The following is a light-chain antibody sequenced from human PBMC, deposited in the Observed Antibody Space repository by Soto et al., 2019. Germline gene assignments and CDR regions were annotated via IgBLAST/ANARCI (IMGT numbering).Light chain of an antibody. V-gene: IGLV1-44*01. CDR1: SSDIGAYDY. J-gene: IGLJ1*01. Sequence: HSVLTQPASLSGSPGQSITISCTGTSSDIGAYDYVCWFQQHPGAAPKLLIYTSNQRPSGVPDRFSGSKSGTSASLAISGLQSEDEAEYFCAAWDDSLNGNVFGSGTKVTVL. CDR3: AAWDDSLNGNV. CDR2: TSN.